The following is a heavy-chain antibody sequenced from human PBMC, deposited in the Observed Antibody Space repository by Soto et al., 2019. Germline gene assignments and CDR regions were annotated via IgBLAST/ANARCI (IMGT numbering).Heavy chain of an antibody. Sequence: EVQLLESGGGLVQPGGSLRLSCAASGFTFNNHAMSWVRRAPGKGLEWVSAISGSGGSTYYADSVKGRFTISRDNSKNTLYLQMNSLRAEDTAVYYCAKVLVDSSSATTDYWGQGTLVTVSS. J-gene: IGHJ4*02. V-gene: IGHV3-23*01. CDR3: AKVLVDSSSATTDY. CDR2: ISGSGGST. D-gene: IGHD6-13*01. CDR1: GFTFNNHA.